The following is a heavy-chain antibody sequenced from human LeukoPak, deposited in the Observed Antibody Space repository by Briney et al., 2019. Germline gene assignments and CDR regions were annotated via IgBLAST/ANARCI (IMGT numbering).Heavy chain of an antibody. D-gene: IGHD1-26*01. J-gene: IGHJ6*03. V-gene: IGHV3-11*04. CDR2: IGSTI. Sequence: PGGSLRLSCVASGFSFSDCYMSWIRQAPGKGLEWVSYIGSTIYYADSVKGRFTISRDNAKNSLYLQMNSLRAEDTAVYYCARDRGIVGTTGYYYMDVWGKGTTVTVSS. CDR1: GFSFSDCY. CDR3: ARDRGIVGTTGYYYMDV.